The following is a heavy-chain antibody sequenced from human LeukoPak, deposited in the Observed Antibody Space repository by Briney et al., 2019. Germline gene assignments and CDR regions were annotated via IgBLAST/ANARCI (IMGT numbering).Heavy chain of an antibody. J-gene: IGHJ4*02. D-gene: IGHD3-16*01. CDR3: ARDPTWGYYFDY. CDR2: ISSSGSTI. V-gene: IGHV3-11*01. CDR1: GFTFSDYY. Sequence: GGSLRLSCAASGFTFSDYYMSWIRQAPGKGLEWVSYISSSGSTIYYADSVKGRFTTSRDNAKNSLYLQMNSLRAEDTAVYYCARDPTWGYYFDYWGQGTLVTVSS.